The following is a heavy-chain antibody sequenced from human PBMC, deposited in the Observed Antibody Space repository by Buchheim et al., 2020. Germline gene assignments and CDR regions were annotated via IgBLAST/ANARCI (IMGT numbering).Heavy chain of an antibody. CDR3: ARALRTTVVTHYYYYGMDV. V-gene: IGHV3-72*01. CDR1: GFTFSDHY. Sequence: EVQLVESGGGLVQPGGSLRLSCAASGFTFSDHYMDWVRQAPGKGLEWVGRTRNKANSYTTEYAASVKGRFTISRDDSMNSLYLQMNSLKTEDTAVYYCARALRTTVVTHYYYYGMDVWGQGTT. CDR2: TRNKANSYTT. J-gene: IGHJ6*02. D-gene: IGHD4-23*01.